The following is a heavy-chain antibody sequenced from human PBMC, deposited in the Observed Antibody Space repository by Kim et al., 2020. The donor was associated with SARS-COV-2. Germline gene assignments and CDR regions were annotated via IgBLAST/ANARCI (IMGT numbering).Heavy chain of an antibody. D-gene: IGHD3-10*01. V-gene: IGHV3-23*01. J-gene: IGHJ4*02. CDR2: ISGSGGST. CDR3: AKVRGVERWLQPYPYY. Sequence: GGSLRLSCAASGFTFSSYAMSWVRQAPGKGLEWVSAISGSGGSTYYADSVKGRFTISRDNSKNTLYLQMNSLRAEDTAVYYCAKVRGVERWLQPYPYYWGQGTLVTVSS. CDR1: GFTFSSYA.